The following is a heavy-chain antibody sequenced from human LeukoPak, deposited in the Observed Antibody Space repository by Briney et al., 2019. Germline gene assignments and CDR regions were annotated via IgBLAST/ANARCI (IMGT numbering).Heavy chain of an antibody. J-gene: IGHJ3*02. V-gene: IGHV3-33*08. Sequence: GGSLRLSCAASGFTFSSYAMSWVRQAPGKGLEWVAVIWYDGSNKYYADSVKGRFTISRDNSKNTLYLQMNSLRAEDTAVYYCARDSTQGAFDIWGQGTMVTVSS. CDR1: GFTFSSYA. CDR2: IWYDGSNK. CDR3: ARDSTQGAFDI.